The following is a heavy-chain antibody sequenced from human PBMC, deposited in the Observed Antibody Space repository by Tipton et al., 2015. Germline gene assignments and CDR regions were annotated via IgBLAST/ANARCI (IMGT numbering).Heavy chain of an antibody. V-gene: IGHV4-59*01. J-gene: IGHJ6*02. CDR2: ISYTDNV. D-gene: IGHD5-24*01. CDR1: GFTFADYA. CDR3: ARDLEHGMDV. Sequence: LRLSCAASGFTFADYAMHWVRQPPGKGLEWIGYISYTDNVHYNPSLESRVTISVDTSKNQFSLTLNSVTAADTAVYYCARDLEHGMDVWGQGTTVTVSS.